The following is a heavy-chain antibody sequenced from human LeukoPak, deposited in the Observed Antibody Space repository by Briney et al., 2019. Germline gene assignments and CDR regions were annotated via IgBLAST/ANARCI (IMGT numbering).Heavy chain of an antibody. J-gene: IGHJ6*02. CDR2: IGGRDGGT. D-gene: IGHD4-17*01. V-gene: IGHV3-23*01. CDR3: ASNYGDSLLSYYYYGMDV. CDR1: GFIFSNYA. Sequence: PGASLRLSCAASGFIFSNYAMSWVRQAPGKGLEWVSAIGGRDGGTYYADSVKGRFTISRDNSKNTLYLQMNSLRAEDTAVYYSASNYGDSLLSYYYYGMDVWGQGTTVTVSS.